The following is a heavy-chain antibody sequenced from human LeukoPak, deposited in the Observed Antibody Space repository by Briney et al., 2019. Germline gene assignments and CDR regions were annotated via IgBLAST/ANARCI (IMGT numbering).Heavy chain of an antibody. CDR3: AKAEGWAAAGSSLDY. CDR1: GFTFSSYA. CDR2: ISSNGGST. V-gene: IGHV3-64*04. D-gene: IGHD6-13*01. Sequence: RPGGSLRLSCAASGFTFSSYAMHWVRQAPGKGLEYVSAISSNGGSTYYADSVKGRFTISRDNSKNSLYLQMNSLRTEDTALYYCAKAEGWAAAGSSLDYWGQGTLVTVSS. J-gene: IGHJ4*02.